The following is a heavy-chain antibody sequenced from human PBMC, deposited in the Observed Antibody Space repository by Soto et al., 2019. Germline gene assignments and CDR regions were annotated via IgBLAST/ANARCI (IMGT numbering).Heavy chain of an antibody. D-gene: IGHD2-2*01. CDR1: GYTFTSYG. CDR2: IRAYNGDT. CDR3: ASGCYGSGPPRGPYCSSSRPYYYYMDV. J-gene: IGHJ6*03. Sequence: ASVKVSCKASGYTFTSYGITWVRQSPVQGLXWXXWIRAYNGDTNHEQKLQGRVTMTQHTSKKTAYMELRGLRSDDTAVYSSASGCYGSGPPRGPYCSSSRPYYYYMDVWGKGTTVTVSS. V-gene: IGHV1-18*01.